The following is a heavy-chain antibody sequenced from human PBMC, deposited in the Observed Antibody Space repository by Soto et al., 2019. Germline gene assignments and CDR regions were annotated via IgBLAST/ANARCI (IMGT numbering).Heavy chain of an antibody. V-gene: IGHV1-8*01. J-gene: IGHJ6*02. D-gene: IGHD3-3*01. CDR2: MNPNSGNT. CDR3: ARGRSLVWLAEYYYYYYGMDV. Sequence: ASVKVSCKASGYTFTSYDINWVRQATGQGLEWMGWMNPNSGNTGYAQKFQGRVTMTRNTSISTAYMELSSLRSEDTAVYYCARGRSLVWLAEYYYYYYGMDVWGQGTTVTVSS. CDR1: GYTFTSYD.